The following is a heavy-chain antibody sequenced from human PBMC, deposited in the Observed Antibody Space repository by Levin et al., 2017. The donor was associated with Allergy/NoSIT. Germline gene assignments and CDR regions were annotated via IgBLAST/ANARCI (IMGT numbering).Heavy chain of an antibody. CDR1: GFTFDEYA. CDR3: ARDNIGLPDAFDI. V-gene: IGHV3-9*01. CDR2: ISWNSGSI. D-gene: IGHD3-10*01. Sequence: GGSLRLSCAASGFTFDEYAMHWVRQAPGKGLEWVAGISWNSGSIGYADSVKGRCTISRDNAKNSLYLQMTSLRTEDTALYYCARDNIGLPDAFDIWGQGTMVIVSS. J-gene: IGHJ3*02.